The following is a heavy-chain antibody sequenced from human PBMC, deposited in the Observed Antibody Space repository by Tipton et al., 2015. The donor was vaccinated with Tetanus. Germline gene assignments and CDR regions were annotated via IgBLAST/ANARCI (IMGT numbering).Heavy chain of an antibody. CDR3: AKPFDFGGDLSGWANCGAHCPGVVDI. CDR2: ISSSGGTT. CDR1: GFTFSNYA. Sequence: SLRLSCAASGFTFSNYAMSWVRQAPGKGLEWVSAISSSGGTTYDADSVKGRFTISRDNSKNTLYLQMNSLGAEDTAVYYCAKPFDFGGDLSGWANCGAHCPGVVDIWGQGTMVSVSS. J-gene: IGHJ3*02. D-gene: IGHD2-21*02. V-gene: IGHV3-23*01.